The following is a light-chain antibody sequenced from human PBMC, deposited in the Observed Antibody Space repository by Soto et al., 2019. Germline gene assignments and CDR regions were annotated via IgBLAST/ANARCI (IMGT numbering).Light chain of an antibody. CDR3: AAWDDSLSVHVV. V-gene: IGLV1-47*01. CDR2: RND. Sequence: QSVLTQPPSASGTPGQRVTISCSGSSSNIGSNYVYWYQQLPGTAPKLLIYRNDQRPSGVPGRFSGSKSGTSASLAISGLRSEDEADYYCAAWDDSLSVHVVFGGGTKVTVL. J-gene: IGLJ2*01. CDR1: SSNIGSNY.